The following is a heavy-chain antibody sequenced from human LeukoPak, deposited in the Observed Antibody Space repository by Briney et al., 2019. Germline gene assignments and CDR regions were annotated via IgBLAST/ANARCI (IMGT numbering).Heavy chain of an antibody. CDR2: IYYSGST. CDR3: ARQTSGTYYSLDS. D-gene: IGHD1-26*01. Sequence: PSETLSLTCAVSGGSISSDYWSWIRPPPGKRLEWIGYIYYSGSTNYNPSLKSRVTISIDTSKSQFSLKLSSVTAADTAVYYCARQTSGTYYSLDSWGQGTLVTVSS. V-gene: IGHV4-59*08. J-gene: IGHJ4*02. CDR1: GGSISSDY.